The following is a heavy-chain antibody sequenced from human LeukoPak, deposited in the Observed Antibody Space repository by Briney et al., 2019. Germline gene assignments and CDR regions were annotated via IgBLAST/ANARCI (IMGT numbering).Heavy chain of an antibody. D-gene: IGHD2-2*01. CDR1: GYTFTSYG. Sequence: ASVKVSCKASGYTFTSYGISWVRQAPGQGLEWMGWISGYNGNTNYAQKLQGRVTMTTDTSTSTVYTELRSLRSDDTAVYYCARDDGVLPAATGVDPWGQGTLVTVSS. CDR3: ARDDGVLPAATGVDP. CDR2: ISGYNGNT. V-gene: IGHV1-18*01. J-gene: IGHJ5*02.